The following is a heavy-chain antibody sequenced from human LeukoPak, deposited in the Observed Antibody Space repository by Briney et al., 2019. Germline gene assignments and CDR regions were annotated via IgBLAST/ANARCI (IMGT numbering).Heavy chain of an antibody. J-gene: IGHJ4*02. V-gene: IGHV3-23*01. CDR2: ISGSGTTT. CDR3: ANFGSGSCHGAY. CDR1: GFTFTYYA. D-gene: IGHD3-10*01. Sequence: GGSLRLSCATSGFTFTYYAMTWVRQAPGKGLEWVSVISGSGTTTYYADSVKGRFTISRDNSNNTLYLHMISLRAEDTAVYYCANFGSGSCHGAYWGQGSLVTVSS.